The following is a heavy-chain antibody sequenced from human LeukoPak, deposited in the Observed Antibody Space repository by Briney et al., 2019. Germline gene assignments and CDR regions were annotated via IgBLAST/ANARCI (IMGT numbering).Heavy chain of an antibody. CDR2: MDPNSGDT. CDR1: GYNFSVYY. J-gene: IGHJ3*01. CDR3: ATRVGLTPNTLAL. Sequence: GASVKVSCKGSGYNFSVYYMHWVRQAPGQGLEWMGWMDPNSGDTIYAPKFQGRVSMTRDTSITTAYMELSSLTFDDSAMYYCATRVGLTPNTLALWGHGTMVTVSS. V-gene: IGHV1-2*02. D-gene: IGHD2-15*01.